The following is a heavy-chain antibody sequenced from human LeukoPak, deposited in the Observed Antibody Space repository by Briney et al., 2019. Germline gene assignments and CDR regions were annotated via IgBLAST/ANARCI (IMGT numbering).Heavy chain of an antibody. CDR1: GYTFTGYY. D-gene: IGHD3-3*01. CDR3: ATTLVKYDFWSGYSEG. Sequence: ASVKVSCKASGYTFTGYYMHWVRQAPGQGLEWMGWINPNSGGTNYAQKFQGRVTMTRDTSISTAYMELSRLRSDDTAVYYCATTLVKYDFWSGYSEGWGQGTLVTVSS. CDR2: INPNSGGT. J-gene: IGHJ4*02. V-gene: IGHV1-2*02.